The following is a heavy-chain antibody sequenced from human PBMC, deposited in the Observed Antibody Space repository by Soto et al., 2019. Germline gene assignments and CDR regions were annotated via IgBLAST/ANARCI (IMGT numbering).Heavy chain of an antibody. V-gene: IGHV3-23*01. CDR2: LSGRSDNT. Sequence: EVRLLESGGGLVQPGGSLRLSCAASGFSFRSYAMSWVRQAPGKGLEWVSALSGRSDNTYYADSVKGRFTISRDNPKNTLYLQMNSLRAEDTAVYYCAKNGYGSDVLWWFGPWGQGTLVTVSS. CDR1: GFSFRSYA. CDR3: AKNGYGSDVLWWFGP. J-gene: IGHJ5*02. D-gene: IGHD5-12*01.